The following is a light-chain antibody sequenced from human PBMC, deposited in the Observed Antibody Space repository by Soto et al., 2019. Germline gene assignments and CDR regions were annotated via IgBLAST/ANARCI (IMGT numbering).Light chain of an antibody. CDR2: DAS. CDR1: QSVSNNY. CDR3: QQRSNWPLT. J-gene: IGKJ4*01. V-gene: IGKV3D-20*02. Sequence: EIVLTQSPGTLSLSPGERATLSCRASQSVSNNYLAWYQQKPGQAPRLFIYDASNRATGIPARFSGSGSGTDFTLTISSLEPEDFAVYYCQQRSNWPLTFGGGTKVDIK.